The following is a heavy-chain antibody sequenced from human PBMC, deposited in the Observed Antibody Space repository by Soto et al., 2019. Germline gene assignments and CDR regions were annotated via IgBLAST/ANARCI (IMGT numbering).Heavy chain of an antibody. D-gene: IGHD3-9*01. J-gene: IGHJ6*02. V-gene: IGHV1-18*01. CDR1: GYTFTSYG. CDR2: ISACNGNT. Sequence: QVQLVQSGAEVKKPGASVKVSCKASGYTFTSYGISWVRQAPGQGLEWMGWISACNGNTNYAQKLQGRVTMTTDTSTSTAYMELRSLRADDTAVYYCARDLRARGTISYYGMDVWGQGTTVTVSS. CDR3: ARDLRARGTISYYGMDV.